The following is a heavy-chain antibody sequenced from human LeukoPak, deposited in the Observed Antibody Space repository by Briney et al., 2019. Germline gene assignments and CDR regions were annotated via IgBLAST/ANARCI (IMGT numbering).Heavy chain of an antibody. V-gene: IGHV3-74*01. Sequence: SGGSLRLSCEASGFTFSSYWMHWVRQAPGKGLVWVSRIKADGSETSYADSVQGRFTISRDNAKNTLYLQMNSLRDEDTAMYYCASPYRGTMVRGHGMDVWGQGTTVTVSS. CDR1: GFTFSSYW. CDR3: ASPYRGTMVRGHGMDV. J-gene: IGHJ6*02. CDR2: IKADGSET. D-gene: IGHD3-10*01.